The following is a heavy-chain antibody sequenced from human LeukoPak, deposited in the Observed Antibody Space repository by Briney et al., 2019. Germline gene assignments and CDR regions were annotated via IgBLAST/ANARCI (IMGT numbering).Heavy chain of an antibody. Sequence: SQTLSLTCAVSGGSISSGGYSWSWIRQPPGKGLEWIGYIYHSGSTYYNPSLKSRVTISVDRSKNQFSLKLSSVTAADTAVYYCARLTDVVLMLTFDYWGQGTLVTVSS. D-gene: IGHD2-8*01. CDR1: GGSISSGGYS. V-gene: IGHV4-30-2*01. CDR3: ARLTDVVLMLTFDY. CDR2: IYHSGST. J-gene: IGHJ4*02.